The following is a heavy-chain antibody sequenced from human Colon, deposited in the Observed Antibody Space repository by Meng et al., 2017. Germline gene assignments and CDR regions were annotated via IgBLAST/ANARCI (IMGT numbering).Heavy chain of an antibody. D-gene: IGHD6-19*01. CDR2: INPNSGGT. Sequence: QVQLVQAGAEVKKPGAAVKVSCKASGYTFTGYYMHWVRQAPGQGLEWMGRINPNSGGTNYAQKFQGRVTMTRDTSISTAYMELSRLRSDDTAVYYCAHQAVAGTRGRFDPWGQGTLVTVSS. J-gene: IGHJ5*02. CDR1: GYTFTGYY. V-gene: IGHV1-2*06. CDR3: AHQAVAGTRGRFDP.